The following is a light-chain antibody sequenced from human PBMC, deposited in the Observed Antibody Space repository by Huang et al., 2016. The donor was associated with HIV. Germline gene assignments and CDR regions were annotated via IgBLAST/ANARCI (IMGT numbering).Light chain of an antibody. CDR2: GTY. CDR1: QSVSSN. J-gene: IGKJ1*01. CDR3: QQYNNWPRT. Sequence: EIVMTQSPATLSVSPGERATLSCRASQSVSSNLAWYQQKPGQPPRLLIYGTYTRATGTPARFSGSGSGTEFTLTISSLQSEDFAVYCCQQYNNWPRTFGQGTKVEIK. V-gene: IGKV3-15*01.